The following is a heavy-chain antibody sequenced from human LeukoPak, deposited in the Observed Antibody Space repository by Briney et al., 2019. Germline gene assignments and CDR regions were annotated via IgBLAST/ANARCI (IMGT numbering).Heavy chain of an antibody. V-gene: IGHV2-5*02. J-gene: IGHJ4*02. CDR1: GFSLSSSGVG. CDR2: IYWDDDR. D-gene: IGHD2/OR15-2a*01. CDR3: AHTPGYYYRPPYFDY. Sequence: ESGPTLVKPTQTLTLTCTFSGFSLSSSGVGVGWIRQPPGKAMEVLALIYWDDDRRYSPSLKSRLPITKDTSKTQVVLTLTNMDPVDTATYYCAHTPGYYYRPPYFDYWGQRTLVTASS.